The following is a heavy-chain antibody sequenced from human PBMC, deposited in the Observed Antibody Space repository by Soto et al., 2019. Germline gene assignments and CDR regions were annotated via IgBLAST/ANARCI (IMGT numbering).Heavy chain of an antibody. D-gene: IGHD5-12*01. Sequence: HPGGSLRLSCAASGFTFSSYSMNWVRQAPGKGLEWLSSISSSSSNIYYADSVKGRFTISRDNAKNSLYLQMNSLRAEDTAKYYCARVMSISWYFDLWGRGTLVTVSS. CDR3: ARVMSISWYFDL. CDR1: GFTFSSYS. CDR2: ISSSSSNI. V-gene: IGHV3-48*01. J-gene: IGHJ2*01.